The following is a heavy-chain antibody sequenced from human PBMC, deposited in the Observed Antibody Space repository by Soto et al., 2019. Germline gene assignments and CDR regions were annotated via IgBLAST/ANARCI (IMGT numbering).Heavy chain of an antibody. CDR2: IIPIFGTT. Sequence: VQLVQSGAEVKKPGSSVKVSCKASGGTFSNYPFIWVRQAPGQGLDWMGGIIPIFGTTDYGQRFQGRVTITADESTNTAYMELSSLRSEDTAVYYCARGLYCGGGCYSHFDYWGQGTLVTVSS. J-gene: IGHJ4*02. V-gene: IGHV1-69*01. D-gene: IGHD2-21*02. CDR1: GGTFSNYP. CDR3: ARGLYCGGGCYSHFDY.